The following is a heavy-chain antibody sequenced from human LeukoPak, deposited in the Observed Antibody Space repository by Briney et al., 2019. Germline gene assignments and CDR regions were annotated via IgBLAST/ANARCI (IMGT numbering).Heavy chain of an antibody. D-gene: IGHD2-2*02. J-gene: IGHJ5*02. CDR1: GGSFSGYY. Sequence: SETLSLTCAVYGGSFSGYYWSWIRQPPGKGLEWIGEINHSGSTNYNPSLKSRVTISVDTSKNQFSLKLSSVTAADTAVYYCARGRSGYRSSTSCYTWFDPWGQGTLVTVSS. CDR2: INHSGST. V-gene: IGHV4-34*01. CDR3: ARGRSGYRSSTSCYTWFDP.